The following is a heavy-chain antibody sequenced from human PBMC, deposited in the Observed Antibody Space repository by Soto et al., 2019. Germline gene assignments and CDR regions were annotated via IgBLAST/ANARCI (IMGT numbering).Heavy chain of an antibody. V-gene: IGHV3-23*01. J-gene: IGHJ4*01. CDR3: AKGRAITVYGVDILFDY. CDR2: ISGSGDNT. Sequence: GGSLRLSCKASGFNFSDYAMTWVRQAPGKGLEWVSVISGSGDNTFYAASVKGRFAISRDNSKNVLYLQMNSLSADDAAVYFCAKGRAITVYGVDILFDYRGLGTLVTVSS. D-gene: IGHD3-3*01. CDR1: GFNFSDYA.